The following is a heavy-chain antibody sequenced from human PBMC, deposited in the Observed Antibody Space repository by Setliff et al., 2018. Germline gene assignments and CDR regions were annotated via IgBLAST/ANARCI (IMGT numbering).Heavy chain of an antibody. V-gene: IGHV4-59*02. CDR3: AGDGAGHTESWKGHFGY. D-gene: IGHD1-1*01. J-gene: IGHJ4*02. CDR1: GVSVSGYF. CDR2: ISYSGST. Sequence: KPSETLSLTCSVSGVSVSGYFWSWIRQPPGKPLEWIGYISYSGSTNYNPSLKTRVSISEDTSRNQISLRLLSVSAADTAVYFCAGDGAGHTESWKGHFGYWGQGTEVTVSS.